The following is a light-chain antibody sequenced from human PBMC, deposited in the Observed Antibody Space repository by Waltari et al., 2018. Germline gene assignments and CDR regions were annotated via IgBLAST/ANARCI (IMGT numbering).Light chain of an antibody. Sequence: EVVLTQSPDTLSLSPGEGATLSCRASHSVSRGYLAWYQQRPGQAPRLLIPETSSRANGIPDRFSGSGSGTDFTLSISRLESEDFAVYYCQQYGSTPRTFGQGTRV. V-gene: IGKV3-20*01. CDR3: QQYGSTPRT. J-gene: IGKJ1*01. CDR1: HSVSRGY. CDR2: ETS.